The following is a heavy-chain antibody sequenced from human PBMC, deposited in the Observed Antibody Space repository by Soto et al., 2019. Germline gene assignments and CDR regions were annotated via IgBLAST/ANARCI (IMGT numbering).Heavy chain of an antibody. V-gene: IGHV1-58*01. CDR2: IVVGSGNT. CDR3: ARDSYDILARDYYYMDV. J-gene: IGHJ6*03. Sequence: SAKVSRKASGLSFTSAAVEWGRQARGQRLEWIGWIVVGSGNTNYAQKLQGRVTMTTDTSTSTAYMELRSLRSDDTAVYYCARDSYDILARDYYYMDVWGKGTTVTVSS. D-gene: IGHD3-9*01. CDR1: GLSFTSAA.